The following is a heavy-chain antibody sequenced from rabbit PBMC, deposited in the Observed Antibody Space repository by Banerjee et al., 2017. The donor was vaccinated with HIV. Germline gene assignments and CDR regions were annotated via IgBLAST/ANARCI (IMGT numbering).Heavy chain of an antibody. V-gene: IGHV1S40*01. CDR3: ARYNATVAGYGYAIL. J-gene: IGHJ6*01. Sequence: QSLEESGGDLVKPGASLTLTCTASGFSFSSSYYMCWVRQAPGEGVEWIVCIYAGSSGTSYSASWAKGCFTTSKTSSITVNMPRTRLAAADTAIYFCARYNATVAGYGYAILWGQGTLVTVS. CDR1: GFSFSSSYY. D-gene: IGHD6-1*01. CDR2: IYAGSSGTS.